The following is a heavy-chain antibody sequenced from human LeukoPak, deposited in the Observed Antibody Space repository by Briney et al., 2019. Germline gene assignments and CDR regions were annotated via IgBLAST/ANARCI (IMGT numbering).Heavy chain of an antibody. CDR3: ARETDYGAYYYYGMDV. CDR2: ISWNSGSI. J-gene: IGHJ6*02. D-gene: IGHD4-17*01. CDR1: GFTFDDYA. V-gene: IGHV3-9*01. Sequence: PGGSLRLSCAASGFTFDDYAMHWVRQAPGKGLEWVSGISWNSGSIGYADSVKGRFTISRDNAKNTLYLQMNSLRAEDTAVYYCARETDYGAYYYYGMDVWGQGTTVTVSS.